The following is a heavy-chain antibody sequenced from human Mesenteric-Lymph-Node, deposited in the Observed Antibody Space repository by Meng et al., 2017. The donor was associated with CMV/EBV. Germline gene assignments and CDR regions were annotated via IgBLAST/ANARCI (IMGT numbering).Heavy chain of an antibody. V-gene: IGHV4-39*07. J-gene: IGHJ6*02. CDR2: IYYSGST. Sequence: SETLSLTCTVSGGSISSSSYYWGWIRQPPGKGLEWIGSIYYSGSTYYNPSLKSRVTISVDTSKNQFSLKLSSVTAADTAVYYCARDRLFAPYYYYGMDVWGQGTTVTV. CDR3: ARDRLFAPYYYYGMDV. CDR1: GGSISSSSYY. D-gene: IGHD2-21*01.